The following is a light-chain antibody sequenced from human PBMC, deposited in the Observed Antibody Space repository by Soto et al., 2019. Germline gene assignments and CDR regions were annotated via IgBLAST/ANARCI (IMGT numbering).Light chain of an antibody. J-gene: IGLJ2*01. Sequence: QSALTQPRSVSGSPGQSVTISCTGTSSDVGAYNYVSWYQQHPGKAPKLMIYDVSKRPSGVPDRFSGSKSGNTASLTISWLQAEDEADYYCCSYAGSYTVVFGGGTQLTVL. V-gene: IGLV2-11*01. CDR2: DVS. CDR3: CSYAGSYTVV. CDR1: SSDVGAYNY.